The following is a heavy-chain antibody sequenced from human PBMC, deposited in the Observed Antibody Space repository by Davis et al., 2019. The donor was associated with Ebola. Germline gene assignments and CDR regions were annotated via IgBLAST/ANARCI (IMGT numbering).Heavy chain of an antibody. J-gene: IGHJ4*02. CDR3: TNAPQDGDYDY. Sequence: GESLKISCAASGFTFSGSAMHCVRQASGKGLEWVGRIRSKANSYATAYAASVKGRVTIARDESKNTAYLQMNSRKTEDTAVYYCTNAPQDGDYDYWGQGTLVTVSS. CDR1: GFTFSGSA. CDR2: IRSKANSYAT. D-gene: IGHD4-17*01. V-gene: IGHV3-73*01.